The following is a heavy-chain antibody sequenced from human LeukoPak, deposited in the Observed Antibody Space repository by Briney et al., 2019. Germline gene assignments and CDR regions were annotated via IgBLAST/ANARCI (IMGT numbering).Heavy chain of an antibody. J-gene: IGHJ4*02. CDR3: AKKNWGEDFEF. CDR1: GFTFKNYA. Sequence: GGSLRLSCAASGFTFKNYAMSWVRQAPGKGLEWVSLITDNGGVTYYADSVKGRFTISRDNPKNTLYLQMNSLRAEDTAVYYCAKKNWGEDFEFWGQGTLVTVSS. CDR2: ITDNGGVT. D-gene: IGHD7-27*01. V-gene: IGHV3-23*01.